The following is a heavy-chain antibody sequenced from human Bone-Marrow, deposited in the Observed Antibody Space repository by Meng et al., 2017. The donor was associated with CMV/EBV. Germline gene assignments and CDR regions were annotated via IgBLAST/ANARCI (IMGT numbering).Heavy chain of an antibody. Sequence: ASVKVSCKAPGYACTSYYMHWVRQAPGQGLEWMGIINPSGGSTSYAQKFQGRVTMTRDTSTRTVYMELSSLRSEDTAVYHCARGRGSRYCSSTSCHPFDPWGQGTLVTVSS. CDR3: ARGRGSRYCSSTSCHPFDP. CDR1: GYACTSYY. CDR2: INPSGGST. D-gene: IGHD2-2*01. V-gene: IGHV1-46*01. J-gene: IGHJ5*02.